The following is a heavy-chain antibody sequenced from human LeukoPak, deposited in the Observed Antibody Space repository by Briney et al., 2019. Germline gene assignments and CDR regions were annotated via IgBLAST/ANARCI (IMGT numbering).Heavy chain of an antibody. CDR2: ISYDGSNK. J-gene: IGHJ4*02. Sequence: QPGGSLRLSCAASGFTFSNSAMHWVRQAPGKGPECVAVISYDGSNKYYADPVKGRFTISRDNSKNTLYLQMNSLRTEDTAVYYCARGPQPLLSTTSPFDYWGQGTLVTVSS. CDR3: ARGPQPLLSTTSPFDY. D-gene: IGHD2-2*01. CDR1: GFTFSNSA. V-gene: IGHV3-30*17.